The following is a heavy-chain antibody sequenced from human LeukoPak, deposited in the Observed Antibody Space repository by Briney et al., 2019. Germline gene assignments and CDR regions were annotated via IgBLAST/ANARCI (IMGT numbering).Heavy chain of an antibody. CDR1: GFTFSSYA. V-gene: IGHV3-30-3*01. D-gene: IGHD3-16*01. CDR2: ISYDGSNK. CDR3: ARGRLGLPQGDAFDI. Sequence: PGRSLRLSCAASGFTFSSYAMHWVRQAPGKGLEWVAVISYDGSNKYYADSVKGRFTISRDNSKNTLYLQMNSLRAEDTAVYYCARGRLGLPQGDAFDIWGQGTMVTVSS. J-gene: IGHJ3*02.